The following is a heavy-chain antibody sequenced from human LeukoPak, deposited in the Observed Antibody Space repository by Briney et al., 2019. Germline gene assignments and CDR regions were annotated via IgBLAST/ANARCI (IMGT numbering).Heavy chain of an antibody. CDR2: ISSSGSTI. Sequence: GGSLRLSCAASGFTFSDYYMSWIRQAPGKGLEWVSYISSSGSTIYYADSVKGRFTISRDNAKNSLYLQMNSLRAEDTAVYYCARGGDYYYDSSGFDPFDYWGQGTLVTVSS. D-gene: IGHD3-22*01. CDR3: ARGGDYYYDSSGFDPFDY. CDR1: GFTFSDYY. V-gene: IGHV3-11*04. J-gene: IGHJ4*02.